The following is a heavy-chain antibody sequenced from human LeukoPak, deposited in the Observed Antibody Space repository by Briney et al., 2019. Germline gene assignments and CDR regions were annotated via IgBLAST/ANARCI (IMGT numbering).Heavy chain of an antibody. CDR3: ARYGGYPLFDY. D-gene: IGHD4-23*01. Sequence: QPGMSLRLSCAASGVTLSPYGMHWVRQAPGKGLEWVAVISYEGGTQHYADSVKGRFTISRDNAKNSLYLQMNSLRAEDTAVYYCARYGGYPLFDYWGQGTLVTVSS. CDR2: ISYEGGTQ. CDR1: GVTLSPYG. V-gene: IGHV3-30*03. J-gene: IGHJ4*02.